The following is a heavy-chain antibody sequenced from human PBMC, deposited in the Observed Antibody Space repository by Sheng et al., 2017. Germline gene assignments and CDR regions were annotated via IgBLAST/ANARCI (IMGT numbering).Heavy chain of an antibody. CDR2: ISTTGNTI. V-gene: IGHV3-21*01. CDR1: GFTFSSYT. Sequence: EVQLVESGGGLVKPGGSLRLSCAASGFTFSSYTMNWVRQAPGKGLEWVSSISTTGNTIYYADSVKGRFITSRDNAKNSLYLQMNTLRAEDTAVYYCARDAYYDTRGYYYSLDPWGQGTLVTVSS. J-gene: IGHJ5*02. CDR3: ARDAYYDTRGYYYSLDP. D-gene: IGHD3-22*01.